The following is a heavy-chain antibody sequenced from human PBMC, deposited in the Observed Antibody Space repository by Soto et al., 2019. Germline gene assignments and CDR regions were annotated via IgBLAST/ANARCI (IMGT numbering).Heavy chain of an antibody. J-gene: IGHJ3*02. CDR3: ARALRGVRGELSPRNHDAFDI. D-gene: IGHD3-10*01. Sequence: GASVKVSCKASGGTFSSYAISWVLQAPGQGLEWMGGIIPIFGTANYAQKFQGRVTITADKSTSTAYMELSSLRSEDTAVYYCARALRGVRGELSPRNHDAFDIWGQGTMVTVSS. V-gene: IGHV1-69*06. CDR2: IIPIFGTA. CDR1: GGTFSSYA.